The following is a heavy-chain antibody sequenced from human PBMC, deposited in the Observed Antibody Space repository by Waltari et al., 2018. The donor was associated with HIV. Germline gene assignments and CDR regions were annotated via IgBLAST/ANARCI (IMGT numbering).Heavy chain of an antibody. CDR1: GFTFSSYW. CDR2: IKQDGSEK. J-gene: IGHJ4*02. D-gene: IGHD5-18*01. V-gene: IGHV3-7*01. CDR3: ARDLGYSYGYVSDY. Sequence: EVQLVESGGGLVQPGGSLRLSCAASGFTFSSYWMSWVRQAPGKGLEWVANIKQDGSEKYYVDSVKGRFTISRDNAKNSLYLQMNSLRAEDTAVDYCARDLGYSYGYVSDYWGQGTLVTVSS.